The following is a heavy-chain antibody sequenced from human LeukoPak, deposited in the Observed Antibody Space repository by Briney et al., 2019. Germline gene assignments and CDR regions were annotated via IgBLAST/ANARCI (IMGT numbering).Heavy chain of an antibody. J-gene: IGHJ5*02. V-gene: IGHV4-39*01. CDR2: INYSGST. CDR3: ASQYYYDSSGYYYLNWFDP. D-gene: IGHD3-22*01. Sequence: SETLSLTCTVSGGSISSSSYYWGWIRQPPGKGLEWIGSINYSGSTYYNPSLKSRVTISVGTSKNQFSLKLSSVTAADTAVYYCASQYYYDSSGYYYLNWFDPWGQGTLVTVSS. CDR1: GGSISSSSYY.